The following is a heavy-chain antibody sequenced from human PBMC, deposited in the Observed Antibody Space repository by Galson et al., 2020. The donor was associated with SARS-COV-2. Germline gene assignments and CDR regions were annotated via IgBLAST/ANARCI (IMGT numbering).Heavy chain of an antibody. V-gene: IGHV3-30*04. J-gene: IGHJ4*02. CDR1: GFTFSSYA. CDR3: ASSSSGSYWAPFEF. D-gene: IGHD1-26*01. Sequence: GASLKISCAASGFTFSSYAMHWVRPAPGKGLEWVAVISYDGSTKYYADSVKSRFTISRDNSKNTLYLQMNSLRAEDTAVYYCASSSSGSYWAPFEFWGQGTLVTVSS. CDR2: ISYDGSTK.